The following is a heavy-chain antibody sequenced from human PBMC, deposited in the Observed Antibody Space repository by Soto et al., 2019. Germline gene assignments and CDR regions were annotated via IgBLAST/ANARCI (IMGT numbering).Heavy chain of an antibody. V-gene: IGHV3-15*01. J-gene: IGHJ4*02. CDR1: GFTFSNAW. Sequence: PGGSLRLSCAGSGFTFSNAWMSWVRQAPGKGLEWVGRIKSIYNGGTIEYAAPVKGRFIITRDDSRATVFLQMNSLKTEDTAVYYCATGQYFDFWGQGTQATVSS. CDR3: ATGQYFDF. CDR2: IKSIYNGGTI.